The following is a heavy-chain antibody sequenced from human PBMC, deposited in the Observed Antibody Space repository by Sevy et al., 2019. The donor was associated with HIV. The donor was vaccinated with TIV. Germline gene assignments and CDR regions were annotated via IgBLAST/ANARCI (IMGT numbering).Heavy chain of an antibody. J-gene: IGHJ1*01. CDR2: TYYRGST. D-gene: IGHD3-3*01. Sequence: SETLSLTCTVSGGSVSNTTYYWVWIRQPPGKGLEWIGSTYYRGSTYYNPSLKRRVTISVDTPKNQCSLKLRSVTAADTAVYYSADGAVLPFVERAEFLQYWGQGTLVTVSS. CDR1: GGSVSNTTYY. CDR3: ADGAVLPFVERAEFLQY. V-gene: IGHV4-39*01.